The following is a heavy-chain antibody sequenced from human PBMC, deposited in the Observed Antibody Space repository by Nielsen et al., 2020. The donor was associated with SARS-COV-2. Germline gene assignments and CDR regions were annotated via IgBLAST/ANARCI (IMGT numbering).Heavy chain of an antibody. CDR3: ASIRGLAAVANWFDP. CDR2: ISSSSSYI. Sequence: GESLKISCAASGFTFSSYSMNWVRQAPGKGLEWVSSISSSSSYIYYADSVKGRFTISRDNAKNSLYLQMNSLRAEDTAVYYCASIRGLAAVANWFDPWGQGTLVTVSS. CDR1: GFTFSSYS. J-gene: IGHJ5*02. V-gene: IGHV3-21*01. D-gene: IGHD6-13*01.